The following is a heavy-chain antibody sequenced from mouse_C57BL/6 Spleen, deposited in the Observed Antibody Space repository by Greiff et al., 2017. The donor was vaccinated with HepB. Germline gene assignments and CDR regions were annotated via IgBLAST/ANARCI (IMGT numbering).Heavy chain of an antibody. J-gene: IGHJ1*03. D-gene: IGHD4-1*01. Sequence: EVQLQQSGPELVKPGASVKIPCKASGYTFTDYNMDWVKQSHGKSLEWIGDINPNNGGTIYNQKFKGKATLTVDKSSSTAYMELRSLTSEDTAVYYCARWGLGRYFDVWGTGTTVTVSS. CDR3: ARWGLGRYFDV. CDR2: INPNNGGT. CDR1: GYTFTDYN. V-gene: IGHV1-18*01.